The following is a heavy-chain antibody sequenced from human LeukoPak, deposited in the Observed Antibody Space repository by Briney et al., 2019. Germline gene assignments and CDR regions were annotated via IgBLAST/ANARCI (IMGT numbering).Heavy chain of an antibody. V-gene: IGHV3-33*06. CDR3: AKDRRLYSNPMQNRNNWFDP. Sequence: GGCLRLSCAASGFTLSNYGMHWVRQAPGKGLEWVAVIWYDGSDKYYADSVKGRFTISRDNSKNTLYLQMSGLRAEDTALYYCAKDRRLYSNPMQNRNNWFDPWGQGTLVTVSS. CDR1: GFTLSNYG. D-gene: IGHD4-11*01. CDR2: IWYDGSDK. J-gene: IGHJ5*02.